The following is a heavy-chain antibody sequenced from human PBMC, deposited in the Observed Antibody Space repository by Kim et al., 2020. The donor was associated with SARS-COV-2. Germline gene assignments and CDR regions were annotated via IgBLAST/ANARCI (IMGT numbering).Heavy chain of an antibody. J-gene: IGHJ6*04. CDR3: TTVSAEFDFKRRVGWFYDLWSGYSLSTGDLVMHV. CDR2: IKSETDGGTT. CDR1: GFTFSNAW. Sequence: GGSLRLSCAASGFTFSNAWMSWVRQAPGKGLEWVGSIKSETDGGTTDYAAPVRCRFTISSDDSKNTLYLQMNSLKTEDTAVYYCTTVSAEFDFKRRVGWFYDLWSGYSLSTGDLVMHVGGKGTAVTVSS. D-gene: IGHD3-3*01. V-gene: IGHV3-15*01.